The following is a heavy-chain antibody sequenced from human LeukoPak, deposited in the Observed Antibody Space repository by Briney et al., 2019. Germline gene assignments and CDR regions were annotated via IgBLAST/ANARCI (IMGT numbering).Heavy chain of an antibody. CDR2: VYYSGST. V-gene: IGHV4-31*03. CDR3: ASSSSWYTYYYYYGMDV. CDR1: GGSISSGGYY. J-gene: IGHJ6*02. D-gene: IGHD6-13*01. Sequence: PSQTLSLTCTVSGGSISSGGYYWSWIRQHPGKGLEWIGYVYYSGSTYYNPSLKSRVTISVDTSKNQFSLKLSSVTAADTAVYYCASSSSWYTYYYYYGMDVWGQGTTVTVSS.